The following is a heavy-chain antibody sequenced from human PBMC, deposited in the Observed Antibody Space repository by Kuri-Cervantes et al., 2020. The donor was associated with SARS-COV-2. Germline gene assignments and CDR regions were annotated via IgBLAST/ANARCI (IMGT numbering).Heavy chain of an antibody. J-gene: IGHJ6*02. V-gene: IGHV3-11*01. CDR2: ISSSGSTI. D-gene: IGHD2-15*01. CDR3: ARRGSETFGMDV. CDR1: GFTFSDYY. Sequence: GESLKISCAASGFTFSDYYMSWIRQAPGKGLEWVSYISSSGSTIYYADSVKGRFTISRDNAKNSLYLQMNSLRAEDTALYYCARRGSETFGMDVWGQGTTVTVSS.